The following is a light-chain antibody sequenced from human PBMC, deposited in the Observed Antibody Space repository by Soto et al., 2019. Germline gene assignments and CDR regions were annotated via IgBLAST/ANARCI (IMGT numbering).Light chain of an antibody. V-gene: IGLV1-40*01. Sequence: QSVLTQPPSVSGAPGQRVTISCTGSSSNIGAGYDVHWYQQLPGTAPKLLIYGDNNRPSGVPDRFSGSKSGTSASLANTGLQAEDEADYYCQSYDSSLSAWVFGGGTKLTVL. CDR2: GDN. CDR1: SSNIGAGYD. CDR3: QSYDSSLSAWV. J-gene: IGLJ3*02.